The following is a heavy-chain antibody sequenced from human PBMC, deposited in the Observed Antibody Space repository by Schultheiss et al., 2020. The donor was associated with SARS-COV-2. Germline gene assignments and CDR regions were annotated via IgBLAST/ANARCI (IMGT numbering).Heavy chain of an antibody. Sequence: SETLSLTFTVSGGSISSYYWSWIRQPPGKGLEWIGYIYYSGSTNYNPSLKSRVTISVDTSKNQFSLKLSSVTAADTAVYYCARGPGIVVVTTWGAFDIWGEGTMVTVS. CDR1: GGSISSYY. D-gene: IGHD3-22*01. V-gene: IGHV4-59*01. CDR2: IYYSGST. CDR3: ARGPGIVVVTTWGAFDI. J-gene: IGHJ3*02.